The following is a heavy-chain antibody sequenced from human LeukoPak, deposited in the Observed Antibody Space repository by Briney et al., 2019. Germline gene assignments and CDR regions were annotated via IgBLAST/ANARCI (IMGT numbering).Heavy chain of an antibody. D-gene: IGHD3-9*01. CDR1: GFIFSTYW. CDR3: ARDSYYDILTGYLRYFDY. Sequence: GGSLRLSCGASGFIFSTYWMSWVRQAPGKGLEWVANIKEDGSESHYVDSVKGRFTISRDNAKNSLYLQMNSLRAEDTAVYYCARDSYYDILTGYLRYFDYWGQGTLVTVSS. CDR2: IKEDGSES. V-gene: IGHV3-7*01. J-gene: IGHJ4*02.